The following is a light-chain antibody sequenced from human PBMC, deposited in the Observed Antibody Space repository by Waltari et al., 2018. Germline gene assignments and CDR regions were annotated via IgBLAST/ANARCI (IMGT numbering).Light chain of an antibody. CDR3: QTGGHGTWV. CDR1: SGHSTTI. CDR2: VNIDGSH. V-gene: IGLV4-69*01. J-gene: IGLJ3*02. Sequence: QLVLTQSPSASASLGASVKLTCTLSSGHSTTIIAWLQQQPEKGPRYLINVNIDGSHNKGVGIPDRFSGSSSGAERYLTISSLQSEDGADYYCQTGGHGTWVFGGGTRLTVL.